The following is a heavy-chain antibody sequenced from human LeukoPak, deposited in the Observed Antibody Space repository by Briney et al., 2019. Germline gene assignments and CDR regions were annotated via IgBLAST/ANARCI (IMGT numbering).Heavy chain of an antibody. V-gene: IGHV1-2*02. CDR3: ARDFLHVYYYDSSGYVRGAFDI. CDR1: GYTFTSYY. Sequence: ASVKVSCKASGYTFTSYYMHWVRQAPGQGLEWMGWISPKSGGTNYAQKSQGRVTMTRDTSISTAYMELSRLRSDDTAVYYCARDFLHVYYYDSSGYVRGAFDIWGQGTMVTVSS. CDR2: ISPKSGGT. D-gene: IGHD3-22*01. J-gene: IGHJ3*02.